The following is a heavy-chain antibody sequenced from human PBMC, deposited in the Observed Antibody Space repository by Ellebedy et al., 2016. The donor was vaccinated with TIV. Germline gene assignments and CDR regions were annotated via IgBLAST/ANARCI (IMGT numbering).Heavy chain of an antibody. J-gene: IGHJ4*02. D-gene: IGHD3-16*01. CDR2: INTDATIT. V-gene: IGHV3-74*01. CDR3: ARDYWGY. Sequence: GGSLRLSCAASGFSFSTYWMFWVRQAPGKGLVWVSRINTDATITDYADSVKGRFTISRDNAKNTLYLQMNSLRADDTAVYYCARDYWGYWGQGTLVTVSS. CDR1: GFSFSTYW.